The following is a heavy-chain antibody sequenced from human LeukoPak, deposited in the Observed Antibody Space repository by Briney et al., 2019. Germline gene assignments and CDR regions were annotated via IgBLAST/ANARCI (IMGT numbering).Heavy chain of an antibody. D-gene: IGHD3-10*01. Sequence: GGSLRLSCVASGFTVSSNYMSWVREARGKGLEGVSVIYSGGSTYYADSVKGRFTISRDNSKNTLYLQMNSLRAEDTAVYYCARSLGRARFDYWGQGTLVTVSS. CDR2: IYSGGST. CDR3: ARSLGRARFDY. CDR1: GFTVSSNY. V-gene: IGHV3-66*02. J-gene: IGHJ4*02.